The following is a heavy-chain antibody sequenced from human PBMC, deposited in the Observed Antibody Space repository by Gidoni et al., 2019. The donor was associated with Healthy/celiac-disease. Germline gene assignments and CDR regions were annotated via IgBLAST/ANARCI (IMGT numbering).Heavy chain of an antibody. CDR1: GGSFSGYY. J-gene: IGHJ6*02. D-gene: IGHD2-2*01. Sequence: QVQLQQWGAGLLKPSETLSPTCAVYGGSFSGYYWSWIRQPPGKGLEWIGEINHSGSTNYNPSLKSRVTISVDTSKNQFSLKLSSVTAADTAVYYCARFIVVVPAARHYYYYGMDVWGQGTTVTVSS. V-gene: IGHV4-34*01. CDR2: INHSGST. CDR3: ARFIVVVPAARHYYYYGMDV.